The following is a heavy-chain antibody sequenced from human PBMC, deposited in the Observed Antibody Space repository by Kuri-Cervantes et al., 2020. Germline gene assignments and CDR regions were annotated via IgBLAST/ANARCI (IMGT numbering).Heavy chain of an antibody. CDR3: ASSTSLHGNFDY. V-gene: IGHV1-18*01. J-gene: IGHJ4*02. Sequence: ASVKVSCKASGYTFTSYGISWVRQAPGQGLEWVGWISGYNGHTNYAQKFQGRVTLTSDRSSNTVAMELRSLRSVATAVYYCASSTSLHGNFDYWGQGTLVTVSS. CDR2: ISGYNGHT. D-gene: IGHD5-24*01. CDR1: GYTFTSYG.